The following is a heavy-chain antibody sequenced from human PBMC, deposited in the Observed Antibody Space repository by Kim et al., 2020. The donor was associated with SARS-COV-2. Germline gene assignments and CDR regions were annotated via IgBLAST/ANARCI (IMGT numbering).Heavy chain of an antibody. Sequence: ADSVKGRFTISRDNSKNTLSLQMNSLRAEDTAIYYCVKDRGVTVTGSFEHWGQGTLVTVSS. CDR3: VKDRGVTVTGSFEH. J-gene: IGHJ4*02. D-gene: IGHD3-9*01. V-gene: IGHV3-23*01.